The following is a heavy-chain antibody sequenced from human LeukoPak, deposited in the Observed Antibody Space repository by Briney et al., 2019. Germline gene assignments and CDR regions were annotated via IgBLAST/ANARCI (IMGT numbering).Heavy chain of an antibody. CDR1: GFTFSSYG. Sequence: PGGSLRLSCAASGFTFSSYGMHWVRQAPGKGLEWVAVISYDGSNKYYADSVKGRFTISRDNSKNTLYLQMNSLRAEDTAVYYCAKDLVGEMAIINLDYWGQGTLVTVSS. CDR2: ISYDGSNK. CDR3: AKDLVGEMAIINLDY. V-gene: IGHV3-30*18. D-gene: IGHD5-24*01. J-gene: IGHJ4*02.